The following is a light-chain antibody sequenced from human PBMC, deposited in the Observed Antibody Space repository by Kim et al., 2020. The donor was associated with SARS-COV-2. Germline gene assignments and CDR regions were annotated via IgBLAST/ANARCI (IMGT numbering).Light chain of an antibody. V-gene: IGKV3-11*01. J-gene: IGKJ4*01. Sequence: SPGERATLSGRASQSVSKSLGWYQQKTGQAPRLLIYEASNRATGIPARFSGRGSGTDFTLTISSLEPEDFAVYYCQQRSKWPLTFGGGTKVDIK. CDR3: QQRSKWPLT. CDR2: EAS. CDR1: QSVSKS.